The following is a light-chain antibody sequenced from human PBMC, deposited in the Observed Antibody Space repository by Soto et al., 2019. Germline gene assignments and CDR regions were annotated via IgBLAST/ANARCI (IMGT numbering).Light chain of an antibody. CDR3: QQYNKWPPQYT. CDR2: GAS. J-gene: IGKJ2*01. V-gene: IGKV3-15*01. Sequence: EIVMTQSPVTLSVSPGERATLSCRASQSISSDLAWYQQKPGQAPRLLIYGASTRATDIPARISGSGSGTDLTLTISSLQSEDFAVYYCQQYNKWPPQYTFGQGTKLDIK. CDR1: QSISSD.